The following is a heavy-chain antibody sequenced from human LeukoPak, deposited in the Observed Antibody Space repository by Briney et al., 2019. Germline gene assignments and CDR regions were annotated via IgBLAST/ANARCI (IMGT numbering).Heavy chain of an antibody. J-gene: IGHJ4*02. CDR2: ISSSSSYI. D-gene: IGHD6-6*01. CDR3: ASEYSPNY. CDR1: GFSFSSYT. V-gene: IGHV3-21*01. Sequence: GGSLRLSCAASGFSFSSYTMNWVRQAPGKGLEWVSSISSSSSYIYYADSLKGRFTISRDNAKNSLYLQMNSLRAEDTAVYYCASEYSPNYWGQGTLVTVSS.